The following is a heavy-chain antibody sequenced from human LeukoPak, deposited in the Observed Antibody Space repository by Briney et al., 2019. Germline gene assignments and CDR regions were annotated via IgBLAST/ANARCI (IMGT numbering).Heavy chain of an antibody. Sequence: SETLSLTCAVYGGSFSGYYWSWIRQPPGKGLEWIGEINHSGSTNYNPSLKSRVTISVDTSKNQFSLKLSSVTAADTAVYYCASAKSGYDPMGYWGQGTLVTVPS. CDR3: ASAKSGYDPMGY. CDR2: INHSGST. D-gene: IGHD5-12*01. V-gene: IGHV4-34*01. J-gene: IGHJ4*02. CDR1: GGSFSGYY.